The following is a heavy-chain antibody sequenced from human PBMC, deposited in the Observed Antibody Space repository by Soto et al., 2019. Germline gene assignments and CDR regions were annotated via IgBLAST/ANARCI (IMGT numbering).Heavy chain of an antibody. CDR2: ISTSSSYT. V-gene: IGHV3-11*05. Sequence: QVQLVESGGGLVKPGGSLRLSCVASGFTFSDHYMTWIRQAPGKGVEWLSYISTSSSYTNYADSVKGRFTISRDNAMNSLYLQMNSLRAEDTAVYYCARLRLTGYFDYWGQGTLVTVSS. CDR3: ARLRLTGYFDY. CDR1: GFTFSDHY. J-gene: IGHJ4*02.